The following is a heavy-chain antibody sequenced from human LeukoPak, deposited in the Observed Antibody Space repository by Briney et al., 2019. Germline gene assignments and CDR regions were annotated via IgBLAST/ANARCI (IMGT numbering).Heavy chain of an antibody. D-gene: IGHD6-6*01. Sequence: SVKVSCKASGFIFTSSAMQWVRQARGQRLEWIGWIVVGSGNTNYAQKFQERVTITRDMSTSTAYMELSSLRSEDTAVYYCAAGRYSSSSEFDYWGQGTLVTVSS. CDR2: IVVGSGNT. CDR3: AAGRYSSSSEFDY. CDR1: GFIFTSSA. V-gene: IGHV1-58*02. J-gene: IGHJ4*02.